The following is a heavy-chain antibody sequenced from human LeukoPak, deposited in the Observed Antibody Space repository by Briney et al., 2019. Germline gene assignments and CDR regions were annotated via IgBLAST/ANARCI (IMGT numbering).Heavy chain of an antibody. CDR1: GVTFSSYG. D-gene: IGHD3-22*01. CDR2: VSYDGSKK. V-gene: IGHV3-30*18. Sequence: QAGGSLRLSCAASGVTFSSYGMHWVRQPPGKGLEWVGFVSYDGSKKFYADFVKGRFSISRDNSKNTLYVQMNSLGAEDTALYYCAKLGCDSSGSHSLVDYWGQGTPVTVSS. CDR3: AKLGCDSSGSHSLVDY. J-gene: IGHJ4*02.